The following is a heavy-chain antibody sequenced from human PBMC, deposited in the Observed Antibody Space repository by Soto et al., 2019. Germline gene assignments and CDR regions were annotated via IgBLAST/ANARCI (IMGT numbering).Heavy chain of an antibody. CDR2: IYYSGST. Sequence: WTWIRQPPGKGLEWIGYIYYSGSTDYNPSLKSRVSISVDTSKNQFSLKLSSVTAADTAMYYCARGNPWDYWGQGTLVTVST. V-gene: IGHV4-59*01. CDR3: ARGNPWDY. D-gene: IGHD1-1*01. J-gene: IGHJ4*02.